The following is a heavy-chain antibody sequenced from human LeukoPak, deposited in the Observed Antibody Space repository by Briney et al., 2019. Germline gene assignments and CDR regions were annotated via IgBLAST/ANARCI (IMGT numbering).Heavy chain of an antibody. D-gene: IGHD5-18*01. J-gene: IGHJ3*02. CDR3: ARLSVDTARDPADAFDI. Sequence: GGSLRLSCAASGFTFSSYGMHWVRQAPGKGLEWVAVIWYDGSNKYYVDPVKGRFTISRDNSKNTLYLQMNSLRAEDTAVYYCARLSVDTARDPADAFDIWGQGTMVTVSS. V-gene: IGHV3-33*01. CDR2: IWYDGSNK. CDR1: GFTFSSYG.